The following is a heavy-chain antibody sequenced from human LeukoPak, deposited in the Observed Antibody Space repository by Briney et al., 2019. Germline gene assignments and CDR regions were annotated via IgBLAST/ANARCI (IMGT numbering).Heavy chain of an antibody. V-gene: IGHV3-7*01. CDR2: IKQDGSEK. D-gene: IGHD2-2*01. J-gene: IGHJ6*03. CDR3: ARASSTSKYYYYYMDV. Sequence: GGFLRLSCAASGFTFSSYWMSWVRQAPGKGLEWVANIKQDGSEKYYVDSVKGRFTISRDNAKNSLYLQMNSLRAEDTAVYYCARASSTSKYYYYYMDVWGKGTTVTVSS. CDR1: GFTFSSYW.